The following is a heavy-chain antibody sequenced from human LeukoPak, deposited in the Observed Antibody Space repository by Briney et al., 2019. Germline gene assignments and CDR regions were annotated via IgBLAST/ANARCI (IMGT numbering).Heavy chain of an antibody. J-gene: IGHJ4*02. CDR3: AIRVHDSSNYDYFDY. V-gene: IGHV1-69*05. D-gene: IGHD4-11*01. CDR1: GRTFSSYA. CDR2: IIPIIVTA. Sequence: ASVKVSCKASGRTFSSYAISWVRQAPGQGLEWMGVIIPIIVTANYAQKLQGRFTITTDQSTSHIYMELSSLRSEDTAGYYGAIRVHDSSNYDYFDYWGQGTLVTVSS.